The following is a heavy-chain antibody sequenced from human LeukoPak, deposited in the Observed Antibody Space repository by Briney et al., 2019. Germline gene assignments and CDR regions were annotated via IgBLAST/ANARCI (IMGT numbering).Heavy chain of an antibody. V-gene: IGHV1-69*04. CDR3: ARGSNVVVTFDY. CDR2: IIPILGIA. CDR1: GGTFSGYA. D-gene: IGHD2-21*02. Sequence: GASVKVSCKASGGTFSGYAISWVRQAPGQGLEWMGRIIPILGIANYAQKFQGRVTITADKSTSTAYMELSSLRSEDTAVYYCARGSNVVVTFDYWGQGTLVTVSS. J-gene: IGHJ4*02.